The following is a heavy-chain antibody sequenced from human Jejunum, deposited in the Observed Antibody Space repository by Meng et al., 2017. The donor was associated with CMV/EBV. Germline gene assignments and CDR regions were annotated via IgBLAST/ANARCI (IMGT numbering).Heavy chain of an antibody. CDR2: RKRGGEK. Sequence: RRKKKKWSRKGRGEGKEGEEKRKRGGEKKNEEREKGRFKISRDNSKNKLYLQMNSLRAEDTAVYYCARDGYSSSWFVTWGHGTLVTVSS. CDR1: RRKK. CDR3: ARDGYSSSWFVT. J-gene: IGHJ5*01. V-gene: IGHV3-53*01. D-gene: IGHD6-13*01.